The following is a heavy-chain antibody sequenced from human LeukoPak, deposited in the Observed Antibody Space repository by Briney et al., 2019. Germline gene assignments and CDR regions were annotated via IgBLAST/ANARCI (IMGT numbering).Heavy chain of an antibody. V-gene: IGHV3-30-3*01. CDR1: GFTFSTYA. Sequence: AGGSLRLSCASSGFTFSTYAMHWVRQTPGKGLEWVAVISYDGVYTYYADSVKGRFTISRDNSKNTLLLQMNSLSTEDTAVYYCARDSRTHAFDIWGQGTMVTVSS. J-gene: IGHJ3*02. CDR3: ARDSRTHAFDI. CDR2: ISYDGVYT. D-gene: IGHD2-15*01.